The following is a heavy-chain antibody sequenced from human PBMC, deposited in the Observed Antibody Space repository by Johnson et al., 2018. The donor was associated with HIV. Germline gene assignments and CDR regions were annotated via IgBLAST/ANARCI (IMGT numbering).Heavy chain of an antibody. Sequence: QEQLVESGGGVVQPGRSLRLSCAASGFTFSSYAMHWVRQAPGKGLEWVSAITIDGDDTNYADSVKGRFIISRDNSKNTLSLQMNNRRVEDTGIYHCARVGDSFGFDVWGQGTMVTVSS. CDR3: ARVGDSFGFDV. CDR1: GFTFSSYA. D-gene: IGHD3-16*01. CDR2: ITIDGDDT. V-gene: IGHV3-30*04. J-gene: IGHJ3*01.